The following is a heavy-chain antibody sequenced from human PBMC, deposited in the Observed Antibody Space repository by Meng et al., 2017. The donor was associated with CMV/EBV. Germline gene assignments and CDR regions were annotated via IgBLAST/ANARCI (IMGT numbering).Heavy chain of an antibody. V-gene: IGHV4-61*01. CDR3: ARVLRSGYYYYGMDF. CDR1: GGSVSSGSYY. D-gene: IGHD3-3*01. CDR2: IYYSGST. Sequence: SETLSLTCTVSGGSVSSGSYYWSWIRQPPGKGLEWIGYIYYSGSTNYNPSLKSRVTISVDTSKNQFSLKLSSVTAADTAVYYCARVLRSGYYYYGMDFWGQGTTVTVSS. J-gene: IGHJ6*02.